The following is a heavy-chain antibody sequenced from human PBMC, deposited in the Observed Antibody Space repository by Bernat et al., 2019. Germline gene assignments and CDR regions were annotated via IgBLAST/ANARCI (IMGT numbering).Heavy chain of an antibody. V-gene: IGHV1-3*01. Sequence: QVQLVQSGAEVKKPGASVKVSCKASGYTFTSYAMHWVRQAPGQRLEWMGWINAGNGNTKYSQKFQGRVTITRDTSASTAYMELSSLRSEDTAVYYCVRDRDSYGYSRYYYYGMDVWGQGTTVTVSS. CDR3: VRDRDSYGYSRYYYYGMDV. CDR2: INAGNGNT. J-gene: IGHJ6*02. CDR1: GYTFTSYA. D-gene: IGHD5-18*01.